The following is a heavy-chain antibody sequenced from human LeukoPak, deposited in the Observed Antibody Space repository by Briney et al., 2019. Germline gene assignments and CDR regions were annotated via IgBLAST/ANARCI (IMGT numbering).Heavy chain of an antibody. J-gene: IGHJ4*02. CDR1: GFIFNNYA. V-gene: IGHV5-51*01. CDR2: IYPGDSDT. Sequence: GVSLRLSCAGSGFIFNNYAMHWVRQPPGKGLEWMGIIYPGDSDTSYSPSFQGQVTISADKSISTAYLQWSSLKATDTAMYYCARSSGYPDYWGQGTLVTVSS. CDR3: ARSSGYPDY. D-gene: IGHD3-22*01.